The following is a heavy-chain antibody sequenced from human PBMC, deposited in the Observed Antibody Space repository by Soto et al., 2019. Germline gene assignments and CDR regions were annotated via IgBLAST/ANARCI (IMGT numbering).Heavy chain of an antibody. CDR1: GYTLTSYG. J-gene: IGHJ4*02. Sequence: QVQLVQSGAEVKKSGASVKVSCKASGYTLTSYGISWVRQAPGQGLEWMGWISAYDGNTNYAQKLQGRVTMTTDTSTSTAYMELRSLRSDDTAVYYCARVVLLWFGELVGSGDYWGQGTLVTVSS. V-gene: IGHV1-18*01. D-gene: IGHD3-10*01. CDR3: ARVVLLWFGELVGSGDY. CDR2: ISAYDGNT.